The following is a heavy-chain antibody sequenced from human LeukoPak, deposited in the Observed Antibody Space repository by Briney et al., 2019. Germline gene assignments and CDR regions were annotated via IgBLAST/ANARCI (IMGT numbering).Heavy chain of an antibody. CDR1: GYTFTSYA. Sequence: ASVTVSCTASGYTFTSYAMHWVRQAPGQRLEWMGWINAGNGNTKYSQKFQGRVTITRDTSASTAYMELSSLRSEDTAVYYCARDRGGSYYFSPYFDYWGQGTLVTVSS. CDR2: INAGNGNT. CDR3: ARDRGGSYYFSPYFDY. J-gene: IGHJ4*02. D-gene: IGHD1-26*01. V-gene: IGHV1-3*01.